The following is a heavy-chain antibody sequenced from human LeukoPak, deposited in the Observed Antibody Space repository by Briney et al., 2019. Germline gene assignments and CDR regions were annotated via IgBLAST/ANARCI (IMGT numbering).Heavy chain of an antibody. Sequence: GGSLRLSCAASGFTFDDYAMHWVRQAPGKGLQWVSLISWDGSTIYSADSVKGRFSISRDNVENSLYLQMNSLRPDDTAVYYCARSEDVLTTPFDHWGRGTLVTVSS. J-gene: IGHJ5*02. CDR2: ISWDGSTI. CDR1: GFTFDDYA. D-gene: IGHD3-9*01. CDR3: ARSEDVLTTPFDH. V-gene: IGHV3-43D*03.